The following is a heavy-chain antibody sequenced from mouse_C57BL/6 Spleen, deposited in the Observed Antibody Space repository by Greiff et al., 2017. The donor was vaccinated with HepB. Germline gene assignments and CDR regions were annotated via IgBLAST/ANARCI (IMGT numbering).Heavy chain of an antibody. CDR2: ISYDGSN. V-gene: IGHV3-6*01. J-gene: IGHJ4*01. Sequence: EVQLQQSGPGLVKPSQSLSLTCSVTGYSITSGYYWNWIRQFPGNKLEWMGYISYDGSNNYNPSLKNRISITRDTSKNQFFLKLNSVTTEDTATCYCARGGSGYFPMDYWGQGTSVTVSS. CDR1: GYSITSGYY. D-gene: IGHD3-2*02. CDR3: ARGGSGYFPMDY.